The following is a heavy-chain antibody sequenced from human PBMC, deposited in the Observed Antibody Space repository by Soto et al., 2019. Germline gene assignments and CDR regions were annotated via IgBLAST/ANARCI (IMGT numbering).Heavy chain of an antibody. CDR3: ARTRWPKSIYYYYGMDV. J-gene: IGHJ6*02. V-gene: IGHV3-74*01. D-gene: IGHD3-3*02. Sequence: PGGSLRLSCAASGFTCSSYWMHLVRQAPGKGLVWVSRINSDGSSTSYADSVKGRFTISRDNAKNTLYLQMNSLRAEDTAVYYCARTRWPKSIYYYYGMDVWGQGPTVTVSS. CDR1: GFTCSSYW. CDR2: INSDGSST.